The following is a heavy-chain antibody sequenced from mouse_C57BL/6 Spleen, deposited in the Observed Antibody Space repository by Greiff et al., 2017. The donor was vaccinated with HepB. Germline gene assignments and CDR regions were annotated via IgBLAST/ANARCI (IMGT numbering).Heavy chain of an antibody. J-gene: IGHJ4*01. CDR1: GYTFTSYW. CDR2: IDPSDSET. Sequence: VQLQQPGAELVRPGSSVKLSCKASGYTFTSYWMHWVKQRPIQGLEWIGNIDPSDSETHYNQKFKDKATLTVDKSSSTAYMQLSSLTSEDSAVYYCARRGGKGYAMDYWGQGTSVTVSS. CDR3: ARRGGKGYAMDY. V-gene: IGHV1-52*01. D-gene: IGHD2-1*01.